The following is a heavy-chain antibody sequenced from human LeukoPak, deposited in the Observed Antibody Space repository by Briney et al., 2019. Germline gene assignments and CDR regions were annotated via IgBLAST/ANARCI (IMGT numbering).Heavy chain of an antibody. D-gene: IGHD3-9*01. J-gene: IGHJ4*02. Sequence: SETLSLTCTVSGGSISSYYWSWIRQPPGKGLEWIGYIYYSGSTNYNPSLKSRVTISVDTSKNQFSLKLSSVTAADTAVYYCARVTYYGILTGYYGWYFDYWGQGTLVTVSS. CDR1: GGSISSYY. V-gene: IGHV4-59*01. CDR3: ARVTYYGILTGYYGWYFDY. CDR2: IYYSGST.